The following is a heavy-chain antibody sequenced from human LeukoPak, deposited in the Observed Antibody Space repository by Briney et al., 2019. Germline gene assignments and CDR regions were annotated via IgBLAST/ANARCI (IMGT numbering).Heavy chain of an antibody. Sequence: GASVKVSCTASGGTFSSYAISCVRQAPGQGLEWMGGIIPIFGTANYAQKFQGRATITADESTSTAYMELSSLRSEDTAVYYCARSSRSSGSHYWGQGTLVTVSS. J-gene: IGHJ4*02. CDR1: GGTFSSYA. D-gene: IGHD1-26*01. CDR2: IIPIFGTA. CDR3: ARSSRSSGSHY. V-gene: IGHV1-69*01.